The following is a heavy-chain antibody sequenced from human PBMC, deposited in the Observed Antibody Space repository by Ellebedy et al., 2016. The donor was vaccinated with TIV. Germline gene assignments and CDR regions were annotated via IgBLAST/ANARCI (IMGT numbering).Heavy chain of an antibody. J-gene: IGHJ4*02. Sequence: GGSLRLSXAVSGFTFSSYAMHWVRQAPGKGLEWVAVISYDGSNKYYADSVKGRFTISRDNSKNTLYLQMNSLRAEDTAVYYCARDAMAHFDYWGQGTLVIVSS. V-gene: IGHV3-30-3*01. D-gene: IGHD5-18*01. CDR1: GFTFSSYA. CDR2: ISYDGSNK. CDR3: ARDAMAHFDY.